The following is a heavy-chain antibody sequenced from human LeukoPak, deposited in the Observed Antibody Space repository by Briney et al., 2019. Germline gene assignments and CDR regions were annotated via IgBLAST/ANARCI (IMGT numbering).Heavy chain of an antibody. Sequence: SETLSLTCTVSGGSISSSSYYWGWIRQPPGKGLEWIGSIYYSGSTYYNPSLKSRVTISVDTSKNQFSLKLSSVTAADTAVYYCARVGREQWLDKYYFDYWGQGTLVTVSS. CDR3: ARVGREQWLDKYYFDY. D-gene: IGHD6-19*01. V-gene: IGHV4-39*07. CDR1: GGSISSSSYY. CDR2: IYYSGST. J-gene: IGHJ4*02.